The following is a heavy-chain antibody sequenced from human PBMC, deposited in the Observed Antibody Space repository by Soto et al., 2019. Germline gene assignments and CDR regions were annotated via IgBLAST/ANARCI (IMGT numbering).Heavy chain of an antibody. V-gene: IGHV4-59*11. Sequence: QVQLQESGPGLVKPSETLSLTCTVSAGSISGHYWGWVRQPPGKAPEWIGQIFYSGGTNYNPSLEGRVTISVDTSKNQFSLKLSSMTAADTAIYYCARAGGNFDPWGQGTLVTVSS. CDR3: ARAGGNFDP. CDR2: IFYSGGT. J-gene: IGHJ5*02. CDR1: AGSISGHY.